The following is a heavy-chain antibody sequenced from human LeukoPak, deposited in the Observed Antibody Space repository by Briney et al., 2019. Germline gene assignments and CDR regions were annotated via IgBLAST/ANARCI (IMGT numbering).Heavy chain of an antibody. D-gene: IGHD1-26*01. V-gene: IGHV3-48*01. CDR1: GFTFRSHS. J-gene: IGHJ4*02. Sequence: GGSLRLSCAASGFTFRSHSMNWVRQAPGKGLEWLSYISGSSSASFYADSVKGRFTISRDNANNSLYLEMNSLRAEDTAVYYCARGGGYNAYWGQGALVTVSS. CDR2: ISGSSSAS. CDR3: ARGGGYNAY.